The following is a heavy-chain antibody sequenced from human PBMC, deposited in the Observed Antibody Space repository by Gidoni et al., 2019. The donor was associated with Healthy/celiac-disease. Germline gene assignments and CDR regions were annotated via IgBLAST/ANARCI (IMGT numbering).Heavy chain of an antibody. CDR1: GFTFRSYD. D-gene: IGHD3-22*01. CDR3: ARVTYYDSSGILTWGAFDI. CDR2: IGTAGDT. V-gene: IGHV3-13*01. J-gene: IGHJ3*02. Sequence: EVPLVESGGGLVQPGGSLRLPCAASGFTFRSYDMHWVRQATGKGLEWVSAIGTAGDTYYPGSVKGRFTISRENAKNSLYLQMNSLRAGDTAVYYCARVTYYDSSGILTWGAFDIWGQGTMVTVSS.